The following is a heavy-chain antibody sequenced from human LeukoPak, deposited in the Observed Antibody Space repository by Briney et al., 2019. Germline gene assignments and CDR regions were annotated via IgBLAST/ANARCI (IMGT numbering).Heavy chain of an antibody. Sequence: SETLSHTCTVSGAYMNVFYWSWIRQPAGKGLQWIGRISTSGNTDYNPSLRSRVSMSVDTSRNQFSLKLASVTAADTAVYYCVSGSFYDSGGYFYYWGQGTPVTVSS. V-gene: IGHV4-4*07. CDR1: GAYMNVFY. CDR3: VSGSFYDSGGYFYY. J-gene: IGHJ4*02. D-gene: IGHD3-22*01. CDR2: ISTSGNT.